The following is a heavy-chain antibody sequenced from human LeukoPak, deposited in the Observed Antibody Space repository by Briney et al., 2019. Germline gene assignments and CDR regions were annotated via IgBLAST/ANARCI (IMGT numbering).Heavy chain of an antibody. CDR2: IYYSGSS. CDR1: GDYISNYY. Sequence: SETLSLTCTVSGDYISNYYWSWIRQPPGKGLEWIGNIYYSGSSNYNPSLKSRVTISVDTSKNQFSLKLSSVTAADTAVYYCATNAAVATSRSWFDPWGQGTLVTVSS. J-gene: IGHJ5*02. D-gene: IGHD6-19*01. V-gene: IGHV4-59*08. CDR3: ATNAAVATSRSWFDP.